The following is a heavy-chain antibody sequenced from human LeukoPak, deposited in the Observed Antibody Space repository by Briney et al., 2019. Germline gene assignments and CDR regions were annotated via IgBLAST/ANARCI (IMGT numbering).Heavy chain of an antibody. CDR2: INPSGGST. V-gene: IGHV1-46*01. D-gene: IGHD2-15*01. CDR3: ARESSCSGGSCYVWFDY. J-gene: IGHJ4*02. Sequence: ASVKVSCKASGYTFTSYYMHWVRQAPGQGLEWMGIINPSGGSTSYAQKFQGRVTMTRDMSTSTVYMELSSLRSEDTAVYYCARESSCSGGSCYVWFDYWGQGTLVTVSS. CDR1: GYTFTSYY.